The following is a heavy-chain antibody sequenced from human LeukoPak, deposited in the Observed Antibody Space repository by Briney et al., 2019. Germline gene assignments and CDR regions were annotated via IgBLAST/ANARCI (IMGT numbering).Heavy chain of an antibody. D-gene: IGHD2-2*02. Sequence: SETLSLTCTVSGGSISSSSYYWGWIRQPPGKGLEWIGSIYYSGSTYYNPSLKSRVTISVDTSKNQFSLKLSSVTAADTAVYYCAREYCSSTSCYTFFDYWGQGTLVTVSS. CDR3: AREYCSSTSCYTFFDY. CDR2: IYYSGST. CDR1: GGSISSSSYY. J-gene: IGHJ4*02. V-gene: IGHV4-39*02.